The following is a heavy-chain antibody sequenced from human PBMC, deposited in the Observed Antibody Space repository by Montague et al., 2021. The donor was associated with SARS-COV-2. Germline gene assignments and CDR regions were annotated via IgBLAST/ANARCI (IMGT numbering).Heavy chain of an antibody. D-gene: IGHD5-18*01. J-gene: IGHJ6*02. CDR2: IYYSGST. CDR3: ARSSGYNYDISYYGMDV. V-gene: IGHV4-39*01. Sequence: ETLSLICTVSGGSISSSDYYWGWIRQPPGKGLEWIGTIYYSGSTYYTPSLKSRVTISVDTSKDQFSLKLTSLTAADTAVYYCARSSGYNYDISYYGMDVWGQGTTVTVSS. CDR1: GGSISSSDYY.